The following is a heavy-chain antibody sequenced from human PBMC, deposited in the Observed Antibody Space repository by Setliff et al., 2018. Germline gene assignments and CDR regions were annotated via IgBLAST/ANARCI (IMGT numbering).Heavy chain of an antibody. CDR3: ARMPANPGYYSTSLYYFDY. V-gene: IGHV4-39*01. CDR1: GGFINNGDYN. D-gene: IGHD3-22*01. Sequence: PSETLSLTCTVSGGFINNGDYNWGWVRQPPGEGLECVGSLYYSGSTYYNPSLKSRVTISVDTSKTQFSLNLRFVTAADTAVYYCARMPANPGYYSTSLYYFDYWGPGTLVTVSS. J-gene: IGHJ4*02. CDR2: LYYSGST.